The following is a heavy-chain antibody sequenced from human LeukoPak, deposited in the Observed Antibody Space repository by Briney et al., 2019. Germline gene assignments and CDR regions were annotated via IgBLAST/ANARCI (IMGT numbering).Heavy chain of an antibody. V-gene: IGHV3-21*01. Sequence: PGGSLRLSCAASGFTFSSYSMNWVRQAPGKGLEWVSSISSSSSYIYYADSVKGRFTISRDNAKNPLYLQMNSLRAEDTAVYYCARETLVVVAATTRYNWFDPWGQGTLVTVSS. D-gene: IGHD2-15*01. CDR2: ISSSSSYI. CDR1: GFTFSSYS. CDR3: ARETLVVVAATTRYNWFDP. J-gene: IGHJ5*02.